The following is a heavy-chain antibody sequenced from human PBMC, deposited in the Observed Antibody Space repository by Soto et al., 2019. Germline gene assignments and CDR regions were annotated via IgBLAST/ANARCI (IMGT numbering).Heavy chain of an antibody. CDR1: GFTVSSSY. J-gene: IGHJ4*02. Sequence: EVQLVESGGGLIQPGGSLRLSCETSGFTVSSSYMSWVRQAPGLGLEWVSVILTGGDTHYADSVKGRFTVPRDNSQNTVYLHMNKLRGEDTATYYCARGYWRLGESYYFDYWGQGTLVTVSS. V-gene: IGHV3-53*01. D-gene: IGHD3-16*01. CDR3: ARGYWRLGESYYFDY. CDR2: ILTGGDT.